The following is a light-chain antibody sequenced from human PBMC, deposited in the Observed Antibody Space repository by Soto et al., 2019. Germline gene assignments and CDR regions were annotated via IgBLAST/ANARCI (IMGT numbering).Light chain of an antibody. CDR3: QQYNNWPPVT. Sequence: DIVLTQSPGTLSLSRGERATLSCRASHSVSASLAWYQQKPGQAPRLLIYGASTRATGIPARFSGSGSGTEFTLTISRLQSEDFAVYYCQQYNNWPPVTFGGGTKVDIK. CDR2: GAS. V-gene: IGKV3-15*01. CDR1: HSVSAS. J-gene: IGKJ4*01.